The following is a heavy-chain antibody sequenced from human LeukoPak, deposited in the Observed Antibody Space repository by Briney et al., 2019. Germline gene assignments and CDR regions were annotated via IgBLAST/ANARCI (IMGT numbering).Heavy chain of an antibody. V-gene: IGHV7-4-1*02. D-gene: IGHD1-14*01. CDR1: GYTFTSYD. CDR3: ARRSRETYRTFDP. J-gene: IGHJ5*02. CDR2: INTNTGNP. Sequence: ASVKVSCKASGYTFTSYDINWVRQAPGQGLEWMGWINTNTGNPTYAQGFTGRFVFSLDTSVSTAYLQISSLKAEDTAVYYCARRSRETYRTFDPWGQGTLVTVSS.